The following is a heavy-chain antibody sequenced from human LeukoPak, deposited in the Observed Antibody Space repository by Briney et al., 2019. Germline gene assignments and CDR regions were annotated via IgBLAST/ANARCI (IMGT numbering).Heavy chain of an antibody. CDR1: GFTFSSYA. D-gene: IGHD3-22*01. CDR3: AKDRDDSIVSDY. Sequence: TGGSLRLFCAASGFTFSSYAMSWVRQAPGKGLEWVSAISGSGGSTYYADSVKGRFTISRDNSKNTLYLQMNSLRAEDTAVYYCAKDRDDSIVSDYWGQGTLVTVSS. CDR2: ISGSGGST. J-gene: IGHJ4*02. V-gene: IGHV3-23*01.